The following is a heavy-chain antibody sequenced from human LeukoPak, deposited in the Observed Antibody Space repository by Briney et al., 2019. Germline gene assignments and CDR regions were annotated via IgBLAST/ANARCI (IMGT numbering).Heavy chain of an antibody. D-gene: IGHD6-13*01. CDR1: GFTFSSYA. Sequence: GGSLRLSCAASGFTFSSYAMHWVRQAPGKGLEYVSAISSNGGSTYYANSGKGRFTISRDNSKNTLYLQMGSLRAEDMAVYYCARGGIAAVGEFEPWGQGTLVTVSS. J-gene: IGHJ5*02. CDR3: ARGGIAAVGEFEP. CDR2: ISSNGGST. V-gene: IGHV3-64*01.